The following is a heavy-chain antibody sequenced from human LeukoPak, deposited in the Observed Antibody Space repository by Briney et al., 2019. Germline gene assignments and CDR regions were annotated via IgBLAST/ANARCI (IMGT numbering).Heavy chain of an antibody. CDR3: TRAWADYLFDH. Sequence: GGSLRLSCAASGFIFSRYNMHWVRQAPGMGLEWVAIIWYDGSKEDYADSVKGRFTISRDKAKNSLYLQMDSLRAEDTAVYYCTRAWADYLFDHWGQGTLVTVSS. CDR2: IWYDGSKE. CDR1: GFIFSRYN. V-gene: IGHV3-33*01. J-gene: IGHJ4*02. D-gene: IGHD4-11*01.